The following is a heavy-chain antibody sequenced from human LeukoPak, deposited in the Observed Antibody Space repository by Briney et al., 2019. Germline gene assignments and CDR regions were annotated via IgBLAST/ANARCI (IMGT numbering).Heavy chain of an antibody. CDR1: GFSFSSYA. CDR2: ISHSGGDT. J-gene: IGHJ4*02. V-gene: IGHV3-23*01. D-gene: IGHD6-6*01. CDR3: AKDLSLYTSSASTFDS. Sequence: GGSLRLSCAASGFSFSSYAMTWVRQAPGKGLEWVSTISHSGGDTYYADSVKGRFTLSRDNSKNTLYLQMNSLRAEDTALYYCAKDLSLYTSSASTFDSWGQGTLVTVSS.